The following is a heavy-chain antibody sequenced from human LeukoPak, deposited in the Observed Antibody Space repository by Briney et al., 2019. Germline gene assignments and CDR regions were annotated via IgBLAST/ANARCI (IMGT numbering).Heavy chain of an antibody. Sequence: SETLSLTCTVSGGSISSYYWSWIWLPPAKGLEWVGYIYYSGSTNYNPSLKRRVTISVDTSKNQFSLKLSSVTAADTAVYYCASLNYYDSSGSIDYWGQGTLVTVSS. V-gene: IGHV4-59*01. CDR2: IYYSGST. CDR3: ASLNYYDSSGSIDY. D-gene: IGHD3-22*01. CDR1: GGSISSYY. J-gene: IGHJ4*02.